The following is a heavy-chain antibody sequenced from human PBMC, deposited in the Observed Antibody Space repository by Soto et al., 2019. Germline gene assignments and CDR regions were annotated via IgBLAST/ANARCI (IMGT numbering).Heavy chain of an antibody. Sequence: QVQLVQSGAEVKKPGSSVKVSCKASGGTFSSHGIFWMRQAPGQGLEWMEGIIPSFGISNYAQRFQGRVTMTADESTSTDYMELSRLRSDDTAVYYCARRAVYLSSGHYYFDYWGQGTLVTVSS. CDR3: ARRAVYLSSGHYYFDY. CDR1: GGTFSSHG. V-gene: IGHV1-69*01. D-gene: IGHD6-19*01. CDR2: IIPSFGIS. J-gene: IGHJ4*02.